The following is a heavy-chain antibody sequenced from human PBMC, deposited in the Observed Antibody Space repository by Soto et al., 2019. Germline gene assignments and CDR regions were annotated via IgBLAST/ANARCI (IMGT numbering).Heavy chain of an antibody. CDR2: ISGSGGST. D-gene: IGHD4-4*01. Sequence: PGRSLRLSCAVSGFTFSSYAMSLVRQAPGKGLEWFSAISGSGGSTXXADSVKGXXTISRDNSNNTLYLQXNRLRAEDTAVYYCAKGRVSDYFDVWRQGTLVTDSS. V-gene: IGHV3-23*01. CDR1: GFTFSSYA. J-gene: IGHJ4*02. CDR3: AKGRVSDYFDV.